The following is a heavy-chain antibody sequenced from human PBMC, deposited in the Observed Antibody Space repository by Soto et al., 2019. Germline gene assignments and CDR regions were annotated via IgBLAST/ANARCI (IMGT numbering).Heavy chain of an antibody. CDR3: VKDQDWNYASNDAFDI. Sequence: GGSLRLSCSASGFTFLSYAMHWVRQAPGKGLEYVSAIGSNGGSTYYADSVKGRFTISRDNSKNTLYLQMSSLRAEDTAMYYCVKDQDWNYASNDAFDIWGQGTMVTVSS. J-gene: IGHJ3*02. CDR2: IGSNGGST. V-gene: IGHV3-64D*06. D-gene: IGHD1-7*01. CDR1: GFTFLSYA.